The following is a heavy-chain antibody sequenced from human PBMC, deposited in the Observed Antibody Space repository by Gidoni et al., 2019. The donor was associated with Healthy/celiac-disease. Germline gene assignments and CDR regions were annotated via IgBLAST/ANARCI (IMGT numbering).Heavy chain of an antibody. CDR3: ARGEWGGYYFEF. Sequence: QVQLQQWGAGLLKPSETLSLTCAVYGGSFSGYYWSWIRQPPGKGLEWIGEINHSGSTNYNPSLKSRVTISVDTPKNQFSLKLSSVTAADTAVYYCARGEWGGYYFEFWGQGTLVTVSS. CDR2: INHSGST. J-gene: IGHJ4*02. D-gene: IGHD3-16*01. CDR1: GGSFSGYY. V-gene: IGHV4-34*01.